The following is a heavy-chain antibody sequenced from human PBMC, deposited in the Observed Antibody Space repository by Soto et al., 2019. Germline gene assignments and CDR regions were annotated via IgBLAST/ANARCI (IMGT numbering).Heavy chain of an antibody. J-gene: IGHJ6*02. CDR2: ISYDGSNK. D-gene: IGHD3-3*01. CDR1: GFTFSSYG. CDR3: AKSLNYDFWSGNYGMDV. Sequence: GGSLRLSCAASGFTFSSYGMHWVRQAPGKGLEWVAVISYDGSNKYYADSVKGRFTISRDNSKNTLYLQMNSLRAEDTAVYYCAKSLNYDFWSGNYGMDVWGPGTTVTVSS. V-gene: IGHV3-30*18.